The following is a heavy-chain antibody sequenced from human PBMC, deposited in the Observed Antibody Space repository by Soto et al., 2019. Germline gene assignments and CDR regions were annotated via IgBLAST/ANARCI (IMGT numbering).Heavy chain of an antibody. Sequence: GASVKVSCKASGYTFTSYAMHWVRQAPGQRLEWMGWINAGNGNTKYSQKLQGRVTMTTDTSTSTAYMELRSLRSDDTAVYYCARVTVTTRWFDPWGQGTLVTVSS. CDR3: ARVTVTTRWFDP. CDR2: INAGNGNT. V-gene: IGHV1-3*01. CDR1: GYTFTSYA. D-gene: IGHD4-17*01. J-gene: IGHJ5*02.